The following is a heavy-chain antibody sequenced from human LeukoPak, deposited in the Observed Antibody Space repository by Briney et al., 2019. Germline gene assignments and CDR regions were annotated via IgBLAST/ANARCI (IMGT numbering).Heavy chain of an antibody. Sequence: GGSLRLSCAASGFSFSSFALSWVRQAPGKGLEWVSAISGRGGSTHYADSVKGRFTISRDNSKNTLYLQMNSLRAEDTAVYYCARDQSGYCSSPTCYGHYWGQGSLVTLSS. J-gene: IGHJ4*02. CDR1: GFSFSSFA. V-gene: IGHV3-23*01. CDR2: ISGRGGST. D-gene: IGHD2-2*03. CDR3: ARDQSGYCSSPTCYGHY.